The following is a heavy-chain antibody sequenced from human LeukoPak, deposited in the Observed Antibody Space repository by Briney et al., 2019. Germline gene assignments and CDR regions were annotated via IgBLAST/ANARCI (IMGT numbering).Heavy chain of an antibody. CDR2: ISAYNGNT. V-gene: IGHV1-18*04. Sequence: GASVKVSCKASGYTFIGYYIHWVRQAPGQGLEWMGWISAYNGNTNYAQKLQGRVTMTTDTSTSTAYMELRSLRSDDTAVYYCARDMHYYDSIFTPGHWGQGTLVTVSS. CDR1: GYTFIGYY. CDR3: ARDMHYYDSIFTPGH. D-gene: IGHD3-22*01. J-gene: IGHJ4*02.